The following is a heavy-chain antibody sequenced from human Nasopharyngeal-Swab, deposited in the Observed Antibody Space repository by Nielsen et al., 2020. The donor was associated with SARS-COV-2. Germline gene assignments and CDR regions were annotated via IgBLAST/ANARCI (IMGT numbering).Heavy chain of an antibody. V-gene: IGHV3-21*01. J-gene: IGHJ4*02. CDR2: ISSSSYI. D-gene: IGHD6-13*01. CDR3: ARADSSSWYFDY. CDR1: GFTFSSYS. Sequence: GGSLRLSGAASGFTFSSYSMNWVRQAPGKGLEWVSSISSSSYIYYADSVKGRFTISRDNAKNSLYLQMNSLRAEDTAVYYCARADSSSWYFDYWGQGTLVTVSS.